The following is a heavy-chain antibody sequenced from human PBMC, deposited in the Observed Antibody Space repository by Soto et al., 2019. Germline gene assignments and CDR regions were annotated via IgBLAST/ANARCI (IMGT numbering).Heavy chain of an antibody. CDR1: GFTFSSYG. V-gene: IGHV3-30*18. CDR3: AKDRMGAGVRGSFDY. Sequence: QVQLVESGGGVVQPGRSLRLSCAASGFTFSSYGMHWVRQAPGKGLEWVAVIIYDGSTKYYADSVKGPFTISRDNSKSTLYLQMNSLRAEDRAVYYCAKDRMGAGVRGSFDYWGQGTLVTVSS. J-gene: IGHJ4*02. D-gene: IGHD3-10*01. CDR2: IIYDGSTK.